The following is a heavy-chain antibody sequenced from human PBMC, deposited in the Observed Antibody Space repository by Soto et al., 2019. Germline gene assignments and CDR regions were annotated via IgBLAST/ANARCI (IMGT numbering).Heavy chain of an antibody. V-gene: IGHV3-23*01. CDR2: IFHSGGST. CDR3: AKGRSYYYYYGLDV. J-gene: IGHJ6*02. CDR1: GFPFSSCA. Sequence: PGGSMRLRCAASGFPFSSCAMGWVRQAPGKGLEWVSDIFHSGGSTYYADSVKGRFTISRDNSKSTLYLQMNSLRAEDTALYFCAKGRSYYYYYGLDVWGQGTTVTVSS.